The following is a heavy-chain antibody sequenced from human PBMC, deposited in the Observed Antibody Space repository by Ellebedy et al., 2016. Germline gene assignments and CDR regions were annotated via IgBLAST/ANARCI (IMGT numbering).Heavy chain of an antibody. CDR3: ASGFDFWSGYGY. V-gene: IGHV3-7*01. Sequence: GESLKISCAASGFTFSNYYMNWIRQAPGKGLEWVANIKQDGSEKYYVDSVKGRFTISRDNAKNSLYLQMNSLRAEDTAVYYCASGFDFWSGYGYWGQGTLVTVSS. D-gene: IGHD3-3*01. J-gene: IGHJ4*02. CDR1: GFTFSNYY. CDR2: IKQDGSEK.